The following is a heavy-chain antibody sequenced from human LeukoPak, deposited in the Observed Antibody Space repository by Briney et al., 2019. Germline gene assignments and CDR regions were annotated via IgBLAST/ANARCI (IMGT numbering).Heavy chain of an antibody. CDR3: ARGKWLRSSFDY. D-gene: IGHD5-12*01. CDR1: GESLNSYY. CDR2: INHSGST. Sequence: PSETLSLTCAVYGESLNSYYWSWVRQPPGKGLEWIGEINHSGSTNYNPSLKSRVTISVDTSKNQFSLKLSSVTAADTAVYYCARGKWLRSSFDYWGQGTLVTVSS. J-gene: IGHJ4*02. V-gene: IGHV4-34*01.